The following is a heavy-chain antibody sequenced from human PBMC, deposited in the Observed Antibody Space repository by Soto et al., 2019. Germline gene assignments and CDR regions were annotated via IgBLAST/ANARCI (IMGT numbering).Heavy chain of an antibody. CDR3: ARDLGCSSTSCYDDYYYYGMDV. CDR1: GFTFDDYG. CDR2: INWNGGST. V-gene: IGHV3-20*04. Sequence: PGGSLRLSCAASGFTFDDYGMSWVRQAPGKGLEWVSGINWNGGSTGYADSVKGRFTISRDNAKNSLYLQMNSLRAEDTALYYCARDLGCSSTSCYDDYYYYGMDVWGQGTTVTVSS. J-gene: IGHJ6*02. D-gene: IGHD2-2*01.